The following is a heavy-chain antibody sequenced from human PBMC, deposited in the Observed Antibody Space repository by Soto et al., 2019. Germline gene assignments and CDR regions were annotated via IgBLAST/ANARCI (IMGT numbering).Heavy chain of an antibody. Sequence: GGSLRLSCAASGFTVSSNYMSWVRQAPGKGLEWVSVIYSGGSTYYADSVKGRFTISRDNSKNTLYLQMNSLRAEDTAVYYCARDLYYYDSSGYYGDAFDIWGQGTMVTVSS. V-gene: IGHV3-53*01. CDR3: ARDLYYYDSSGYYGDAFDI. D-gene: IGHD3-22*01. CDR1: GFTVSSNY. CDR2: IYSGGST. J-gene: IGHJ3*02.